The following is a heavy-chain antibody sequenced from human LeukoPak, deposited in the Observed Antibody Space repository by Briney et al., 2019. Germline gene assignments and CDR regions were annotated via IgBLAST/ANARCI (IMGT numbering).Heavy chain of an antibody. CDR2: INHSGST. V-gene: IGHV4-34*01. Sequence: PSETLSLTCAVYGGSFSGYYWSWIRQPPGKGLEWIGEINHSGSTNYNPSLKSRVTLSVDTSKNQFSLNLNPVTAADTAVYYCARGRGYNSFDYWGQGTLVTVSS. CDR3: ARGRGYNSFDY. CDR1: GGSFSGYY. J-gene: IGHJ4*02. D-gene: IGHD5-24*01.